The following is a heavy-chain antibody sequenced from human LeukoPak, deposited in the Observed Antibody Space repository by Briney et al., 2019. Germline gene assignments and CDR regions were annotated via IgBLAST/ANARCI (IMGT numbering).Heavy chain of an antibody. J-gene: IGHJ4*02. Sequence: MSSQTLSLTCTVSGGSISSGSYYWSWIRQPAGKGLEWIGRIYTSGSTNYNPSLKSRVTISVDTSKNQFSLKLSSVTAADTAVYYCARVRIVGATEGDWGQGTLVTVSS. CDR3: ARVRIVGATEGD. D-gene: IGHD1-26*01. V-gene: IGHV4-61*02. CDR1: GGSISSGSYY. CDR2: IYTSGST.